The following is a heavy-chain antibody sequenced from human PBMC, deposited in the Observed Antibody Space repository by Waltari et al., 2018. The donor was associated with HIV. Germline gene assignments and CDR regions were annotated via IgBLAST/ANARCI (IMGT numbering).Heavy chain of an antibody. CDR2: ISWNSGSI. CDR3: AKDTVVTGMDV. D-gene: IGHD2-15*01. Sequence: EVQLVESGGGLVQPGRSLRLSCAASGFTFDDYAMPWVRQAPGKGLEWVSGISWNSGSIGYADSVKGRFTISRDNAKNSLYLQMNSLRAEDTALYYCAKDTVVTGMDVWGQGTTVTVSS. J-gene: IGHJ6*02. CDR1: GFTFDDYA. V-gene: IGHV3-9*01.